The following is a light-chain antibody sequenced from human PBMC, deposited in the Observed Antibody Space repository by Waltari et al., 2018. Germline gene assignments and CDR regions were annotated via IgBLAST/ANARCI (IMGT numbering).Light chain of an antibody. CDR2: DVS. CDR1: SSDVGGSHY. CDR3: SSYSSSSTLVV. Sequence: QSALTQPASVSGSPGQSIPISCPGTSSDVGGSHYVSWHQQHPGNSPKIMIYDVSNRPSGVSNRFSGSKSGNTASLTISGLQAEDEADYHCSSYSSSSTLVVFGGGTKLTVL. J-gene: IGLJ2*01. V-gene: IGLV2-14*03.